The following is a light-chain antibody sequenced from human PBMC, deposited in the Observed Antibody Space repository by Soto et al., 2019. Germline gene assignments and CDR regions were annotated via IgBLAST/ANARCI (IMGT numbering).Light chain of an antibody. CDR1: KSNIGDNP. J-gene: IGLJ3*02. Sequence: QSVLTQPPSASGTPGQRVTISCSGSKSNIGDNPVNWFQQFPGTAPKLLIFSNDERPSGVPERFSGSKSGASASLAISGLQSDDEADYSCATWDDSLNGWVFGGGTKLTVL. CDR3: ATWDDSLNGWV. V-gene: IGLV1-44*01. CDR2: SND.